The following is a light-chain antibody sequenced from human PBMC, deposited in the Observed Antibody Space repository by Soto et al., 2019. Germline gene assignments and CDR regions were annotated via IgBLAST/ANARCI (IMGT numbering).Light chain of an antibody. CDR3: QSFDSNLREV. CDR1: SSHIGADYD. Sequence: QSALTQPPSVAGAPGQRGTISCTGSSSHIGADYDVHWYQQLPGTAPKLLIFGNGNRPSGVPARSSASKSGTSASLAITGLRTEDEADYYCQSFDSNLREVFGTGTKVTVL. CDR2: GNG. J-gene: IGLJ1*01. V-gene: IGLV1-40*01.